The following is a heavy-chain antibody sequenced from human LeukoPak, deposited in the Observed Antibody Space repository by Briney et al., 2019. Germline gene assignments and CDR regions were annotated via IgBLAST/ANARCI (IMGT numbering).Heavy chain of an antibody. V-gene: IGHV4-30-4*01. D-gene: IGHD4-17*01. CDR1: GGSISSGDYY. Sequence: PSQTLSLTCTVSGGSISSGDYYWSWLRQPPGKGLEWIGYIYYSGSTYYNPSLKSRVTISVDTSKNQFSLKLSSVTAADTAVYYCARDHYGDGNWFDPWGQGTLVTVSS. CDR2: IYYSGST. CDR3: ARDHYGDGNWFDP. J-gene: IGHJ5*02.